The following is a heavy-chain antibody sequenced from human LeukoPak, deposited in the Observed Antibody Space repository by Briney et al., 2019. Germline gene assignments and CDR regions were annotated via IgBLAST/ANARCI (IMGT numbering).Heavy chain of an antibody. D-gene: IGHD3-22*01. CDR2: ISGSGGST. Sequence: GGSLRLSCAASGFTFSSYAMNWVRQAPGKGLEWVSAISGSGGSTYYADSVKGRFTISRDNSKNTLYLQMNSLRAEDTAVYYCAKDPGHYDSSGYPGDYWGQGTLVTVSS. V-gene: IGHV3-23*01. J-gene: IGHJ4*02. CDR1: GFTFSSYA. CDR3: AKDPGHYDSSGYPGDY.